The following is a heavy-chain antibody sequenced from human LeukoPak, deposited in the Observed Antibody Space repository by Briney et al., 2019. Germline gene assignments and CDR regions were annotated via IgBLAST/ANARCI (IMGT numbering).Heavy chain of an antibody. CDR2: ISGSGGST. J-gene: IGHJ4*02. CDR3: ATYWFDHPFDY. D-gene: IGHD3-10*01. CDR1: GFTFSSYA. Sequence: GGSLRLSCAASGFTFSSYAMSWVRQAPGKGLEWVSAISGSGGSTYCADSVKGRFTISRDNSKNTLYLQMNSLRAEDTAVYYCATYWFDHPFDYWGQGTLVTVSS. V-gene: IGHV3-23*01.